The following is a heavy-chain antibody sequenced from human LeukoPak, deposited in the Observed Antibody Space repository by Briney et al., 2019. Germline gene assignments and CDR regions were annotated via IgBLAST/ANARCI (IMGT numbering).Heavy chain of an antibody. J-gene: IGHJ6*03. CDR3: AREGALGYCSSTSCHLSHYYYYYMDV. D-gene: IGHD2-2*01. V-gene: IGHV4-4*07. CDR1: GGSFSGYY. Sequence: SETLSLTCAVYGGSFSGYYWSWIRQPAGKGLEWIGRIYTSGSTNYNPSLKSRVTISVDTSKNQFSLKLSSVTAADTAVYYCAREGALGYCSSTSCHLSHYYYYYMDVWGKGTTVTVSS. CDR2: IYTSGST.